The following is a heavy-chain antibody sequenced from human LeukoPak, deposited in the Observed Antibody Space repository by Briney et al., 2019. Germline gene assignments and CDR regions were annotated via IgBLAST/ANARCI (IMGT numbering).Heavy chain of an antibody. Sequence: ASVKVSCKASGYTFTDYYMHWVRQAPGQGLEWMGWINPNSGGTNYAQKFQGRVTMTRDTSISTAYMEPSRLRSDDTAVYYCARWDPTYDIAASGTSNYYWGQGTLVTVSS. J-gene: IGHJ4*02. CDR3: ARWDPTYDIAASGTSNYY. D-gene: IGHD6-13*01. CDR2: INPNSGGT. V-gene: IGHV1-2*02. CDR1: GYTFTDYY.